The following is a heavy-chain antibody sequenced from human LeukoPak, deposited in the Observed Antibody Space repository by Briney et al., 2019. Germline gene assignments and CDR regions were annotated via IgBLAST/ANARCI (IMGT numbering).Heavy chain of an antibody. CDR1: GFSVSNYY. CDR3: ARAAGDSYGYRYYFDY. D-gene: IGHD5-18*01. Sequence: PGGSLSLSCAASGFSVSNYYMSWVRQAPGKGLEWVSVIYSGGNTYYTDSVKGRFTISRDNPKNTVFLQMGSLRGEDTAVYSCARAAGDSYGYRYYFDYWGQGALVTVSS. V-gene: IGHV3-53*01. CDR2: IYSGGNT. J-gene: IGHJ4*02.